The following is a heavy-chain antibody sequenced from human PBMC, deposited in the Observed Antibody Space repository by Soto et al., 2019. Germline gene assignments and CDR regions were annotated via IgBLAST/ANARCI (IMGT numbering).Heavy chain of an antibody. J-gene: IGHJ4*02. D-gene: IGHD2-8*02. Sequence: SGPTLVNPTQTLTLTCSFSGFSLTTSGLGVGWVRQSPEKALEWLALIFWDDDKRYSPSLRSRLTIAKDTSKNQVVLTLTNVEPVDTATYYCARILTATGGHFDSWGQGALVTVSS. CDR2: IFWDDDK. CDR3: ARILTATGGHFDS. CDR1: GFSLTTSGLG. V-gene: IGHV2-5*02.